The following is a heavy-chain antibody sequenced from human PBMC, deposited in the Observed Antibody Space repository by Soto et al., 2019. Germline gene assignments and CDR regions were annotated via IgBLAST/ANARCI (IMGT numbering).Heavy chain of an antibody. J-gene: IGHJ3*02. CDR3: AHNPPQDSGAFDI. CDR2: LYWDDDN. CDR1: GFSLGTTGVG. D-gene: IGHD6-19*01. Sequence: SGPTLVNPTQALTLTWTFSGFSLGTTGVGVGWIRQPPGKALEWLALLYWDDDNRYNPSLKSRLTLTKDTSKSQVVLTLTNVDPADTATYYCAHNPPQDSGAFDIWGQGTMVTVSS. V-gene: IGHV2-5*02.